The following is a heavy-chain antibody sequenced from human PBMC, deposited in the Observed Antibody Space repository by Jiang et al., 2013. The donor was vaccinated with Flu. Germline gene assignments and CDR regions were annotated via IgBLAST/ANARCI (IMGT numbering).Heavy chain of an antibody. V-gene: IGHV2-5*01. D-gene: IGHD7-27*01. Sequence: WIRQPPGKALEWLALIYWNDDKRYSPSLKSRLTITKDTSKNQVVLTMTNMDPVDTATYYCALYRGADWGSSRRDYYYYGMDVWGQGTTVTVSS. CDR2: IYWNDDK. CDR3: ALYRGADWGSSRRDYYYYGMDV. J-gene: IGHJ6*02.